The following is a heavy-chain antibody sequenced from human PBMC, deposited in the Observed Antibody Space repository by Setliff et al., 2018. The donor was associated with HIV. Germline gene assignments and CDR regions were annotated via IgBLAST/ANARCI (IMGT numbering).Heavy chain of an antibody. CDR3: ARALYSNSGWYFDL. V-gene: IGHV1-69*13. CDR2: IIPIFSTS. J-gene: IGHJ2*01. CDR1: GSTFTSYA. D-gene: IGHD6-6*01. Sequence: GASVKVSCKASGSTFTSYAINWVRQAPGQGLEWMGGIIPIFSTSNYAQRFQGRVTITADESTSTAYMELYNLRSEDTAMYYCARALYSNSGWYFDLWGRGTLVTVSS.